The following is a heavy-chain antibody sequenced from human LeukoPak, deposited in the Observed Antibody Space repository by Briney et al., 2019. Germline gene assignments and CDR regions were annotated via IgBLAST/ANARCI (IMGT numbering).Heavy chain of an antibody. CDR3: AKNPGYGDSKRGLDY. CDR2: ISYDGSNK. Sequence: GRSLRLPCAASGFTFSSYAMHWVRQAPGKGLEWVAIISYDGSNKYYADSVKGRFTISRDNSKNTLYLQMNSLRAEDTAVYYCAKNPGYGDSKRGLDYWGQGTLVTVSS. CDR1: GFTFSSYA. J-gene: IGHJ4*02. V-gene: IGHV3-30*04. D-gene: IGHD4-17*01.